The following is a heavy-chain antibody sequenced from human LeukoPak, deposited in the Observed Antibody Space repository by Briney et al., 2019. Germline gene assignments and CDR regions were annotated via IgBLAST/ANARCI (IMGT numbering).Heavy chain of an antibody. CDR2: IYYSGYT. CDR1: GGSISSSSYY. CDR3: AKHYMGSYDNRGLDY. Sequence: SETLSLTCTVSGGSISSSSYYWGWIRQPPGKGLEWIGSIYYSGYTYYNPSVESRFTISVDTSKNPFSLKLSSVTAADTAIYYCAKHYMGSYDNRGLDYWGQGILVTVSS. V-gene: IGHV4-39*01. D-gene: IGHD3-10*01. J-gene: IGHJ4*02.